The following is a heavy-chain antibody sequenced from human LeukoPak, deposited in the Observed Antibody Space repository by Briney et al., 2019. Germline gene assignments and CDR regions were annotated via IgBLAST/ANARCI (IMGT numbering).Heavy chain of an antibody. D-gene: IGHD1-26*01. Sequence: SETLSLTCTVSGGSFSSSNYHWGWIRQPPGKGLGWIGNIYYSGSTSYNPSLKSRVTISVDTSKNQFSLKLSSVTAADTAVYYCARVEATRIIDYWGQGTLVTVSS. CDR1: GGSFSSSNYH. CDR3: ARVEATRIIDY. J-gene: IGHJ4*02. CDR2: IYYSGST. V-gene: IGHV4-39*01.